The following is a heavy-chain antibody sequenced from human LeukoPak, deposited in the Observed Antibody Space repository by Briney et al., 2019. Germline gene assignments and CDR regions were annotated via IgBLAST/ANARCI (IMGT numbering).Heavy chain of an antibody. CDR1: GFTFSNYG. D-gene: IGHD3-22*01. CDR3: AKDMCYDSSGPVFDY. J-gene: IGHJ4*02. V-gene: IGHV3-23*01. CDR2: ISGSGGNT. Sequence: GGSLRLSCAASGFTFSNYGMSWVRQAPGKGLEWVSTISGSGGNTYYADSVKGRFTISRDTSKNTLYLQMNSPRAEDTAVYYCAKDMCYDSSGPVFDYWGQGTLVTVSS.